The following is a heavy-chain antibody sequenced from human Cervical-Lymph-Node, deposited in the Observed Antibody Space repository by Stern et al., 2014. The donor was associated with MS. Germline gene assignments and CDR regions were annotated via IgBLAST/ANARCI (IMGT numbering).Heavy chain of an antibody. V-gene: IGHV1-46*01. CDR2: INPSGGST. Sequence: QVQLVQAGAEVKKPGASVKVSCKASGYTFSSYYMHLGRQAPGQGLEWMGIINPSGGSTRYAQKFQDRVTMTRDTSTSTVYMELSSQRSEDTAVYYCARSGSYSDAFDIWGQGTMVTVSS. J-gene: IGHJ3*02. CDR3: ARSGSYSDAFDI. D-gene: IGHD1-26*01. CDR1: GYTFSSYY.